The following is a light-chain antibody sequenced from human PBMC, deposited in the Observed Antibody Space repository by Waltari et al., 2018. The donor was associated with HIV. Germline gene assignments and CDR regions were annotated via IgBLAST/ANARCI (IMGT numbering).Light chain of an antibody. V-gene: IGKV3-20*01. CDR3: QQYGSSPFT. CDR2: GAS. CDR1: QSVSSSY. Sequence: IVLTQSPGTLSLSPGERATLSCRASQSVSSSYLAWYQQKPGQAPRLLIYGASSRATGIADRFSGSGSETDFTLTISRLEPEDFAVYYCQQYGSSPFTFGPGTKVDIK. J-gene: IGKJ3*01.